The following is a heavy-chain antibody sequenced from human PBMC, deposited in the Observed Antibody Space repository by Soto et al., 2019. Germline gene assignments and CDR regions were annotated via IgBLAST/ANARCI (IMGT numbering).Heavy chain of an antibody. CDR1: GGTFSSYA. D-gene: IGHD6-6*01. CDR2: IIPIFGTA. Sequence: ASVKVSCKASGGTFSSYAISWVRQAPGQGLEWMGGIIPIFGTANYAQKFQGRVTITADESTSTAYMELSSLRSEDTAVYYCARGIIAAHDYYYYYGMDVWGQGXTVTVPS. CDR3: ARGIIAAHDYYYYYGMDV. J-gene: IGHJ6*02. V-gene: IGHV1-69*13.